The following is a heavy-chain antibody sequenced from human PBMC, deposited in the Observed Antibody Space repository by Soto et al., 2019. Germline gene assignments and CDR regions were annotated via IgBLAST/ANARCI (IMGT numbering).Heavy chain of an antibody. Sequence: PGGSLRLSCAASGFTFSSYSMNWVRQAPGKGLEWVSSISSSSYIYYADSVKGRFTISRDNAKNSLYLQMNSLRAEDTAVYYCARGPGCSSTSCYRFDPWGQGTLVTVSS. CDR3: ARGPGCSSTSCYRFDP. D-gene: IGHD2-2*01. CDR2: ISSSSYI. J-gene: IGHJ5*02. CDR1: GFTFSSYS. V-gene: IGHV3-21*01.